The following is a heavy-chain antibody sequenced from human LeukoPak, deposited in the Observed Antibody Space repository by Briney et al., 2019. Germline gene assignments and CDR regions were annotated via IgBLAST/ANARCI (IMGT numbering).Heavy chain of an antibody. CDR3: ARDEGYCSSTSCYTRGYYYGMDV. Sequence: ASVRVSCKASGYIFTNYDINWVRQATGQGLEWLGWMNPNSGNTGYAQKFQGRITLTRNTAKTTAYLELSSLKSEDTAVYYCARDEGYCSSTSCYTRGYYYGMDVWGQGTTVTVSS. J-gene: IGHJ6*02. CDR2: MNPNSGNT. CDR1: GYIFTNYD. D-gene: IGHD2-2*02. V-gene: IGHV1-8*01.